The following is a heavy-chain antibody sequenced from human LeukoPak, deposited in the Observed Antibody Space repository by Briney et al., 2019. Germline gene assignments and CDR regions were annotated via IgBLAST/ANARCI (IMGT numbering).Heavy chain of an antibody. J-gene: IGHJ4*02. CDR1: GGSFSGYY. V-gene: IGHV4-34*01. D-gene: IGHD3-10*01. CDR2: INHSGST. Sequence: SETLSLTCAVYGGSFSGYYWSWIRQPPGKGLEWIGEINHSGSTNYNPSHKSRVTISVDTSKNQFSLKLSSVTAADTAVYYCARSLRGTMVRAGYWGQGTLVTVSS. CDR3: ARSLRGTMVRAGY.